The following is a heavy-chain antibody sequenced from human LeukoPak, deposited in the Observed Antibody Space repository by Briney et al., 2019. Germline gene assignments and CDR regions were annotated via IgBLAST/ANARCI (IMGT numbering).Heavy chain of an antibody. Sequence: GGSLRLSCAASGFTFSSYSMNWVRQALGKGLEWVSYISSSSSTIYYADSVKGRFTISRDNAKNSLYLQMNSLGAEDTAVYYCARGDYYGSGTFDYWGQGTLVTVSS. CDR3: ARGDYYGSGTFDY. V-gene: IGHV3-48*04. J-gene: IGHJ4*02. CDR1: GFTFSSYS. D-gene: IGHD3-10*01. CDR2: ISSSSSTI.